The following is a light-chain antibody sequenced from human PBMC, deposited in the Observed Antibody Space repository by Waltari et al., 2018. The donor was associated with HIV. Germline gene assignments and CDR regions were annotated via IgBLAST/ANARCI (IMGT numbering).Light chain of an antibody. V-gene: IGLV2-14*01. Sequence: QSALTQPASVSGSPGQSITISCTGTNSDVGGYTYVSWYQQHPGAAPRRIIFEVTKRPPGLSTRCSGSKSGNSASLTISGLQSEDEADYYCDSYTPQSFHVFGSGTRVTVL. J-gene: IGLJ1*01. CDR3: DSYTPQSFHV. CDR1: NSDVGGYTY. CDR2: EVT.